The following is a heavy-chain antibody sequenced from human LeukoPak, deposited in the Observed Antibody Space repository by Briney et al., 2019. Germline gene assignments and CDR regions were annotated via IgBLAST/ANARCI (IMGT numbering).Heavy chain of an antibody. CDR1: GFTFSSHG. CDR2: VSTDGTST. D-gene: IGHD1-7*01. CDR3: ARDSPNYSKGAIDI. Sequence: PGGSLRLSCAASGFTFSSHGMHWVRHAQGKGLVWVAHVSTDGTSTSSVDSVKGRFTISRDNAKNTLYLQMNSLRAEDTAVYYCARDSPNYSKGAIDIWGQGTMVTASS. J-gene: IGHJ3*02. V-gene: IGHV3-74*01.